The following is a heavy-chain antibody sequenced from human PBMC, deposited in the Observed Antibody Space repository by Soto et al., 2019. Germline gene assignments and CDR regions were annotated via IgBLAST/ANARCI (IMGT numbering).Heavy chain of an antibody. Sequence: SETLSLTCTVSGGSISSYYWSWIRQPPGKGLEWIGYIYYSGSTNYNPSLKSRVTTSVDTSKNQFSLKLSSVTAADTAVYYCARSTGLYYDFWSGYPNWFDPWGQGTLVTVSS. V-gene: IGHV4-59*01. J-gene: IGHJ5*02. D-gene: IGHD3-3*01. CDR1: GGSISSYY. CDR3: ARSTGLYYDFWSGYPNWFDP. CDR2: IYYSGST.